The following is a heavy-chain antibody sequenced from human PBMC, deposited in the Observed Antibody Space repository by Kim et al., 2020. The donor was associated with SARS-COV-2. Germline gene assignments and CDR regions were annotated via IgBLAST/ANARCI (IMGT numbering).Heavy chain of an antibody. CDR2: INPSGGST. D-gene: IGHD3-10*01. J-gene: IGHJ6*02. V-gene: IGHV1-46*01. Sequence: ASVKVSCKASGYTFTSYYMHWVRQAPGQGLEWMGIINPSGGSTSYAQKFQGRVTMTRDTSTSTVYMELSSLRSEDTAVYYCARGVITMVRGVIIPVGMDVWGQRTTVT. CDR3: ARGVITMVRGVIIPVGMDV. CDR1: GYTFTSYY.